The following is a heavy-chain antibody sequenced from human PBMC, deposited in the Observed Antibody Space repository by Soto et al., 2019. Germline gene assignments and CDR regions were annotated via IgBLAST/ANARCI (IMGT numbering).Heavy chain of an antibody. V-gene: IGHV3-30-3*01. Sequence: QVQLVESGGGVVQPGRSLRLSCAASGFTFSSYIMHWVRQVPGKGLEWVAVISYDGNTKYYEASAKGRFTISRDNSKNTLYLQMDSLRAEDTGVYHCARDQGTIFNVVNYYFDYWGQGTLVTVSS. CDR3: ARDQGTIFNVVNYYFDY. J-gene: IGHJ4*02. CDR1: GFTFSSYI. D-gene: IGHD3-3*01. CDR2: ISYDGNTK.